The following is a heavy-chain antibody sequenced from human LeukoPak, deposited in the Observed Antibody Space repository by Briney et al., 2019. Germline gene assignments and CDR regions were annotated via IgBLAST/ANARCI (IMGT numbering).Heavy chain of an antibody. Sequence: SGGSLRLSCAASGFIFTNYFMSWVRQAPGKGLEWVASIKHDGSEKYYVDSVRGRFTIPRDNTMNSLYLQMSSLRAEDTAVYYCATDRGWRTSGYYLYYFEYWGQGTLVTFSS. CDR1: GFIFTNYF. CDR3: ATDRGWRTSGYYLYYFEY. D-gene: IGHD3-3*01. CDR2: IKHDGSEK. J-gene: IGHJ4*02. V-gene: IGHV3-7*01.